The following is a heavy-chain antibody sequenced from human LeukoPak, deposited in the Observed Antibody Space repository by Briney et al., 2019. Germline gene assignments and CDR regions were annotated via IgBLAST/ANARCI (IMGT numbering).Heavy chain of an antibody. D-gene: IGHD6-6*01. CDR2: IYHSGST. Sequence: SETLSLTCTVSGGSISSYYWSWIRQPPGKGLEWIGYIYHSGSTNYNPSLKSRVTISVDTPKNQFSLKLSSVTAADTAVYYCARLGFEYSSSSFDYWGQGTLVTVSS. V-gene: IGHV4-59*01. CDR3: ARLGFEYSSSSFDY. CDR1: GGSISSYY. J-gene: IGHJ4*02.